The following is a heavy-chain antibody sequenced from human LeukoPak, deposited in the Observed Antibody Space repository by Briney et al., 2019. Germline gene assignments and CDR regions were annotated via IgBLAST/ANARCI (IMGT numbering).Heavy chain of an antibody. CDR3: ARFAGYSSSWGIYYFDY. CDR1: GFTLSSYS. J-gene: IGHJ4*02. V-gene: IGHV3-21*01. CDR2: ISSSSSYI. Sequence: GGSLRLSCAASGFTLSSYSMNWVRQAPGEGLEWVSSISSSSSYIYYADSVTGRFTISRDNAKNSLYLQMNSLRAEDTAVYYCARFAGYSSSWGIYYFDYWGQGTLVTVSS. D-gene: IGHD6-13*01.